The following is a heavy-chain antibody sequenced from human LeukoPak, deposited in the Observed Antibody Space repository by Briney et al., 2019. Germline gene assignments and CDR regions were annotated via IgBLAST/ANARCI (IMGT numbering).Heavy chain of an antibody. D-gene: IGHD2-15*01. V-gene: IGHV1-69*04. Sequence: SVKVSCKASGYIFTGYYIHWLRQAPGQGLEWMGKIIPIFGIANNAQKFQGRVTITADTSTTTVYMELSSLRSEDTAVYYCAKEGSVCSGGSCFSKWGQGTLVTVSS. J-gene: IGHJ4*02. CDR1: GYIFTGYY. CDR3: AKEGSVCSGGSCFSK. CDR2: IIPIFGIA.